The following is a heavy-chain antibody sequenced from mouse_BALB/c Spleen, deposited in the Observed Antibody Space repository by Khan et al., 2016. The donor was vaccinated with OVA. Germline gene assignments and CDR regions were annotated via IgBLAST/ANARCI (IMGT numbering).Heavy chain of an antibody. V-gene: IGHV3-2*02. CDR3: ARVYGGDFDY. CDR2: ISYSGNT. Sequence: EVKLEESGPGLVKPSQSLSPTCTVIGSLTTTDYAWNWIRQFPGNKLEWMGYISYSGNTKYNPSLKSRISITRDTSKNPFFLQLKYVTTEDTAGYYCARVYGGDFDYWGQGTTLTVSS. D-gene: IGHD1-1*01. J-gene: IGHJ2*01. CDR1: GSLTTTDYA.